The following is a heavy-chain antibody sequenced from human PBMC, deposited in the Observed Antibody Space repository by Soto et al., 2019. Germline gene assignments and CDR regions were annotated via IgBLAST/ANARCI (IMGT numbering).Heavy chain of an antibody. V-gene: IGHV1-69*06. CDR3: ARVVEIGLVATTNYYYYGMDV. J-gene: IGHJ6*02. CDR1: GGTFSSYA. CDR2: IIPIFGTA. D-gene: IGHD5-12*01. Sequence: ASVKVSFKASGGTFSSYAISWVRQAPGQGLEWMGGIIPIFGTANYAQKFQGRATITADKSTSTAYMELSSLRSEDTAVYYCARVVEIGLVATTNYYYYGMDVWGQGTTVTVSS.